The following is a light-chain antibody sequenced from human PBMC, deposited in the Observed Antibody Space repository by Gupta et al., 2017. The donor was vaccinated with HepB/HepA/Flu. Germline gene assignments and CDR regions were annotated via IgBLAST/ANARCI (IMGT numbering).Light chain of an antibody. J-gene: IGKJ3*01. V-gene: IGKV3-20*01. CDR2: ATS. CDR3: QHFGDSPPGMT. CDR1: QSVDSKY. Sequence: ATLSCRASQSVDSKYLAWYQQKPGQAPRLLIYATSNRLTGVPHRFSGSGSGADFTLTISRLEAADFAVYYCQHFGDSPPGMTFGPGTRVD.